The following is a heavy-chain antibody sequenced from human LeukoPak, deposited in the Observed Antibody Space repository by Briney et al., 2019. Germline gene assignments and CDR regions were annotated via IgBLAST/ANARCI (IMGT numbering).Heavy chain of an antibody. D-gene: IGHD1-26*01. V-gene: IGHV4-34*01. CDR1: GGSFSGYY. CDR3: ARQGLSGSYYFDY. J-gene: IGHJ4*02. Sequence: KPSETLSLTCAVYGGSFSGYYWSWIRQPPGKGLEWIGEINHSGSTNYNPSLKSRVTISVDTSKNQFSLKLSSVTAADTAAYYCARQGLSGSYYFDYWGQGTLVTVSS. CDR2: INHSGST.